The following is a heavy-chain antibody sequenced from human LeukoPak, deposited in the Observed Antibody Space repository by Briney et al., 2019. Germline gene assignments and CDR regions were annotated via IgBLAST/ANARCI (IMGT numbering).Heavy chain of an antibody. J-gene: IGHJ6*02. Sequence: PSETLSLTCTVSGGSISGYYWSWIRQPPGKGLEWIGCIYYSGSTNYNPSLKSRVTISVDTSKNQFSLKLSSVTAADTAVYYCARLGVPPPFYGMDVWGQGTSVTVSS. CDR1: GGSISGYY. D-gene: IGHD2-8*01. CDR3: ARLGVPPPFYGMDV. V-gene: IGHV4-59*08. CDR2: IYYSGST.